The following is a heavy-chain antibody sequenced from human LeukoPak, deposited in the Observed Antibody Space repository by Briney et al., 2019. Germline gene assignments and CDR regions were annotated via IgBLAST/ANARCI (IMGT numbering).Heavy chain of an antibody. Sequence: PGGSLRLSCAASGFTFSTFAMHWVRQAPGKGLEWVALILYDGSNKYYAESVKGRFSISRDNSKNTLYLQMNSLRAEDTAVYYCAKGMGFGELYYYYMDVWGKGTTVTISS. V-gene: IGHV3-30*04. CDR2: ILYDGSNK. J-gene: IGHJ6*03. CDR1: GFTFSTFA. D-gene: IGHD3-10*01. CDR3: AKGMGFGELYYYYMDV.